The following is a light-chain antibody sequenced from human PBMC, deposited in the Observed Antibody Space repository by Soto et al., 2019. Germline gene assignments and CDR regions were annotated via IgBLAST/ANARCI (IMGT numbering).Light chain of an antibody. CDR2: AAS. CDR3: QQANSFPIT. J-gene: IGKJ5*01. V-gene: IGKV1-12*01. CDR1: QTVTSY. Sequence: DVQMTQSPSSLSASVGDSLTLTCRASQTVTSYLNWYQQKPGKAPKLLIYAASTLQSGVPSRFSGSGSGTDFTLTISSLQPEDFATYYCQQANSFPITFGQGTRLEIK.